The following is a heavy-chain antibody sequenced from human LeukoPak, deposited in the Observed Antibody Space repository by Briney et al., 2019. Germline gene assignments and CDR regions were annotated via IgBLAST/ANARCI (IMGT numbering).Heavy chain of an antibody. CDR1: GFTFSSYS. J-gene: IGHJ5*02. V-gene: IGHV3-21*04. Sequence: GGSLRLSCAASGFTFSSYSMNWVRQAPGKGLEWVSSISSSSSYIYYADSVKGRFTISRDNAKNSLYLQMNSLRAEDTALYYCAKDLRGVITFNWFDPWGQGTLVTVSS. CDR2: ISSSSSYI. CDR3: AKDLRGVITFNWFDP. D-gene: IGHD3-10*01.